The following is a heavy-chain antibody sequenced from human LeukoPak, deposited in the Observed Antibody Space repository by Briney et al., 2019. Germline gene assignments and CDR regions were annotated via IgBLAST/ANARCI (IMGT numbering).Heavy chain of an antibody. Sequence: GGSLRLSCAASGFTFSSYAMHWVRQAPGKGLEGVAVISYDGSNKYYADSVKGRFTISRDNSKNTLYLQMNSLRAEDTAVYYCARIAAAGTRYYYYGMDVWGQGTTVTVSS. D-gene: IGHD6-13*01. J-gene: IGHJ6*02. CDR1: GFTFSSYA. CDR2: ISYDGSNK. V-gene: IGHV3-30-3*01. CDR3: ARIAAAGTRYYYYGMDV.